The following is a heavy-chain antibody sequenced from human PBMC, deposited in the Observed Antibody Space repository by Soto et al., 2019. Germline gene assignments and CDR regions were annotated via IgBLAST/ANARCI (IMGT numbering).Heavy chain of an antibody. J-gene: IGHJ4*02. V-gene: IGHV1-8*01. CDR1: GYTFTSYD. CDR2: MNPNSGNT. D-gene: IGHD1-7*01. Sequence: QVQLVQSGAEVKKPGASVKVSCKASGYTFTSYDINWVRQATGQGLEWMGWMNPNSGNTGYAQKFQCRVTMTRNTAICTAYRGLSSLRSEDTAVYYCVRGGYWNYEQDGDYWGQGTLVTVSS. CDR3: VRGGYWNYEQDGDY.